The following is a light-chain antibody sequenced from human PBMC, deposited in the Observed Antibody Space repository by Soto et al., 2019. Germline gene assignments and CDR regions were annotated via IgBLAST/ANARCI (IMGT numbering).Light chain of an antibody. Sequence: EIVLTQSPGTLSLSPGERATLSCRASQSVSSSYLAWYQQKPGQAPRLLIYGASSRATGIPDRFSGSGSGTDFTLTISSLEPEDFAVYYCQQYGNSPSRTFGQGTKVEIK. V-gene: IGKV3-20*01. J-gene: IGKJ1*01. CDR2: GAS. CDR3: QQYGNSPSRT. CDR1: QSVSSSY.